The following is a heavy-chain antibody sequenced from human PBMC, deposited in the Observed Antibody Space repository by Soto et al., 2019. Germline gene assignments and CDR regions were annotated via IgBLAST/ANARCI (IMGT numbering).Heavy chain of an antibody. V-gene: IGHV3-23*01. Sequence: EVQLLESGGGLVQPGGSLRLSCAASGFTFSSYAMSWVRQAPGKGLEWVSAISGSGDTTYYAASAKGRFTISRGNLKNTLYLQADSLRAEDTAIYYCAKWVSGSHYFFYYYMDVWGKGTTVTVSS. CDR2: ISGSGDTT. CDR1: GFTFSSYA. D-gene: IGHD3-10*01. J-gene: IGHJ6*03. CDR3: AKWVSGSHYFFYYYMDV.